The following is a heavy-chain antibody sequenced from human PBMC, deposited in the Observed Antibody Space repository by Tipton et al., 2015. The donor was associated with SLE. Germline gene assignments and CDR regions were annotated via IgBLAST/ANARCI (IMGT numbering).Heavy chain of an antibody. D-gene: IGHD1-26*01. J-gene: IGHJ4*02. V-gene: IGHV3-48*03. CDR2: ISSSGNTI. Sequence: SLRLSCAASGFTFSSYEMNWVRQAPGKGLEWVSYISSSGNTIYYADSVKGRCTISRDNAKNSLYLQLNSLRAEDTAVYYCAREGSGTPDYWGQGTLVTVSS. CDR3: AREGSGTPDY. CDR1: GFTFSSYE.